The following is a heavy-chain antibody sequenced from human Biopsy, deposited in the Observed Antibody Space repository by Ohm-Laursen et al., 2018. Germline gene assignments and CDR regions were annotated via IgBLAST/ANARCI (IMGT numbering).Heavy chain of an antibody. CDR2: ISYNERT. D-gene: IGHD3-9*01. V-gene: IGHV4-31*03. CDR1: GASVKTSGYF. CDR3: VREPKTGTAEAWYFDL. Sequence: SQTLSFTCSVSGASVKTSGYFWASLRQRPGKGLEWIGYISYNERTHYNPSLTSRLAISFDTSNNRISLQLRSVSVADTAVYYCVREPKTGTAEAWYFDLWGRGSPVTVPS. J-gene: IGHJ2*01.